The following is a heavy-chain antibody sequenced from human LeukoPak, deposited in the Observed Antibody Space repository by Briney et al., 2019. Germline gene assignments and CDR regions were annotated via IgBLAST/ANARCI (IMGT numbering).Heavy chain of an antibody. CDR2: IKPNSGGT. V-gene: IGHV1-2*02. CDR3: ASIYLGYCSGGSCPFIDY. CDR1: GYTFTGYY. D-gene: IGHD2-15*01. Sequence: ASVKVSCKASGYTFTGYYMHWVRQAPGQGLEWTGWIKPNSGGTNYAQKFQGRVTMTRDTSISTAYMELSRLRSDDTAVYYCASIYLGYCSGGSCPFIDYWGQGTLVTVSS. J-gene: IGHJ4*02.